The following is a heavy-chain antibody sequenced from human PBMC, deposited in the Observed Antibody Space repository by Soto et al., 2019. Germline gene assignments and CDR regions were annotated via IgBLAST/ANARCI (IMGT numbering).Heavy chain of an antibody. J-gene: IGHJ5*02. D-gene: IGHD2-15*01. V-gene: IGHV1-46*01. CDR2: INPSGGST. CDR3: ARDGYCSGGSCYSSFWFDP. Sequence: ASVNVSCKSSGYTFTSCYIHWVRQAPGQGLEWMGIINPSGGSTSYAQKFQGRVTMTRDTSTSTVYMELSSLRSEDTAVYYCARDGYCSGGSCYSSFWFDPWGQGTLVTVSS. CDR1: GYTFTSCY.